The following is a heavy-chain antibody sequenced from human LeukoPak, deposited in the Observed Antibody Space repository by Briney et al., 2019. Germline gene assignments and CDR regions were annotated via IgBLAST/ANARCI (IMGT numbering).Heavy chain of an antibody. D-gene: IGHD3-22*01. CDR3: ARDRAYLYYYDSSGYLDY. CDR2: SIHIFGTA. J-gene: IGHJ4*02. V-gene: IGHV1-69*05. CDR1: GRTFSSYA. Sequence: ASVKVSCKASGRTFSSYAISWVRQARGQGLEWMGRSIHIFGTANYAQKFQGRVTITTDESTSTAYMELSSLRSEDTAVYYCARDRAYLYYYDSSGYLDYWGQGTLVTVSS.